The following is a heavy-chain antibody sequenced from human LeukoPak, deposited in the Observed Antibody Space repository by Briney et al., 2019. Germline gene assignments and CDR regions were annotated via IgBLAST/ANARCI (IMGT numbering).Heavy chain of an antibody. CDR3: ARPSCSGGSCYAFDI. CDR2: IYYSGST. V-gene: IGHV4-39*01. Sequence: SETLSLTCTVSGGSISSSSYYWGWIRQPPGKGLEWIGSIYYSGSTYYNPSLKSRVTISVDTSKNQFSLKLSSVTAADTAVYYCARPSCSGGSCYAFDIWGRGTMVTVSS. J-gene: IGHJ3*02. D-gene: IGHD2-15*01. CDR1: GGSISSSSYY.